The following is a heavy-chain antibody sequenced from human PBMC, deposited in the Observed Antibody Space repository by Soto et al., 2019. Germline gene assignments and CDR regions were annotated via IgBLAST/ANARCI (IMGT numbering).Heavy chain of an antibody. CDR3: ARGLAPYYFDY. J-gene: IGHJ4*02. Sequence: QVQLVQSGAEVKKPGASVKVSCKASGYTFTSYAMHWVRQAPGQRLEWMGWINAGNGNTKYSQKFQGRVTITRDTSASTAYMELSSLRSEDTAVYYCARGLAPYYFDYGGQGTLVIVSS. D-gene: IGHD6-19*01. CDR1: GYTFTSYA. V-gene: IGHV1-3*01. CDR2: INAGNGNT.